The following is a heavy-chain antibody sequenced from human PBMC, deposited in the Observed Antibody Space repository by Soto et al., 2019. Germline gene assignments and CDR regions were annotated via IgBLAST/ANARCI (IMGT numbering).Heavy chain of an antibody. D-gene: IGHD3-10*02. Sequence: QVQLVQSGAEVKKPGSSVKVSCKASGGTFSSYAISWVRQAPGQGLEWMGGIIPIFGTANYAQKFQGRVTITADESTSTAYMELSSLRSEDTAVYYCARDRCRGGTGMLGDFSRKCAFDIWGQGTTVTVSS. CDR1: GGTFSSYA. CDR3: ARDRCRGGTGMLGDFSRKCAFDI. CDR2: IIPIFGTA. V-gene: IGHV1-69*01. J-gene: IGHJ3*02.